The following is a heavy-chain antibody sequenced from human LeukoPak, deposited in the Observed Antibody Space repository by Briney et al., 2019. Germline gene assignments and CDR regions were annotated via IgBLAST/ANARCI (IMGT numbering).Heavy chain of an antibody. V-gene: IGHV1-46*01. D-gene: IGHD3-22*01. J-gene: IGHJ5*02. CDR2: MNPSGGST. Sequence: ASVKVSCKASGYTFTSYYMHWVRQAPGQGLEWMGKMNPSGGSTTYAQKFQGRVTMTRDMSTSTVYMELSSLRSDDTAVYYCARVYYYDNSGHNWFDPWGQGTLVIVSS. CDR3: ARVYYYDNSGHNWFDP. CDR1: GYTFTSYY.